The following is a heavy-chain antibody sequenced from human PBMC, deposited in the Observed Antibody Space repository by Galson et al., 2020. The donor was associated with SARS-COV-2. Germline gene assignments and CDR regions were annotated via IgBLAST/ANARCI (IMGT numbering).Heavy chain of an antibody. V-gene: IGHV3-30-3*01. CDR1: GFTFSSYA. Sequence: GESLKISCAASGFTFSSYAMHWVRQAPGKGLEWVAVRSYDGSNKYYADSVKGRFTISRDNSKNTLYLQMNSLRAEDTAVYYSARPYSGSYIGYFDYWGQGTLVTVSS. J-gene: IGHJ4*02. D-gene: IGHD1-26*01. CDR2: RSYDGSNK. CDR3: ARPYSGSYIGYFDY.